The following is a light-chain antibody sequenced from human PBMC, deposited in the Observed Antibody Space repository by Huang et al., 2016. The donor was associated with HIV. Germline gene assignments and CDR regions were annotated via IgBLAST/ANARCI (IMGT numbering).Light chain of an antibody. CDR2: AAS. V-gene: IGKV3-15*01. Sequence: EIVMTQSPATLSVSPGERATLSCRASQSVSRNLAWYQQKPGQAPRLLIYAASTRATGIPARFSGSGSGTEFTRTISSLQSEDFAVYYCQQYNNWPRTFGQGTKVEIK. J-gene: IGKJ1*01. CDR3: QQYNNWPRT. CDR1: QSVSRN.